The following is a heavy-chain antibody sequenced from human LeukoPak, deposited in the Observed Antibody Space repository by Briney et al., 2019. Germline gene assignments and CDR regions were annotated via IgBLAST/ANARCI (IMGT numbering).Heavy chain of an antibody. D-gene: IGHD3-22*01. CDR1: GFTFSTYS. V-gene: IGHV3-21*04. Sequence: GGSLRLSCEASGFTFSTYSMNWVRQAPGKGLEWVSSISSNTTYINYADSVKGRFTISRDNAKNSLYLQMNSLRAEDTAVYYCAKDRGYYYDSSGYRDPHDYWGQGTLVTVSS. CDR3: AKDRGYYYDSSGYRDPHDY. J-gene: IGHJ4*02. CDR2: ISSNTTYI.